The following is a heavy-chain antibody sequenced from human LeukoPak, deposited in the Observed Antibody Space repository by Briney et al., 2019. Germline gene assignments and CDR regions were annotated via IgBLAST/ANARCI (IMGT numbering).Heavy chain of an antibody. J-gene: IGHJ4*02. Sequence: SETLSLTCTVSGGSISSDGYLWSWIRQHPGKGLEWIGYIYYSGSTNYNPSLKSRVTISVDKSKNQFSLKLSSVTAADTAVYYCARGGGSGYYHRSLVYWGQGTLVTVSS. D-gene: IGHD3-3*01. CDR3: ARGGGSGYYHRSLVY. CDR1: GGSISSDGYL. CDR2: IYYSGST. V-gene: IGHV4-31*03.